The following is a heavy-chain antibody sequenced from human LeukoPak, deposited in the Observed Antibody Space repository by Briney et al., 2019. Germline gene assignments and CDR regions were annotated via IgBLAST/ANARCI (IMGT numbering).Heavy chain of an antibody. D-gene: IGHD6-19*01. Sequence: GESLEISCKGSGYSFVSQWIAWVRQMPGKGLEWMAIMNPGDADATYSPSFQGQVTVSVDKSVSTAYLQWSSLRAADTAIYYCARRPTSGQYYFDEWGQGTLVTVPS. CDR3: ARRPTSGQYYFDE. V-gene: IGHV5-51*01. CDR1: GYSFVSQW. J-gene: IGHJ4*02. CDR2: MNPGDADA.